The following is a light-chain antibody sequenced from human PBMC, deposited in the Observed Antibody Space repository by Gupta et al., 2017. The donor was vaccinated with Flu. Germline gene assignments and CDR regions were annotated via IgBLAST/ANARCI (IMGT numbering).Light chain of an antibody. CDR1: QSVSTY. Sequence: EIVLTQSPATLSLSPGQRATLSCRASQSVSTYLAWYQQKPGQAPRLLIFDASNRATGVPARFSGSGYGTDFTLTISIREPEDFAVYFCQQRRKSPPLAFGQGTRLEIK. J-gene: IGKJ5*01. CDR2: DAS. CDR3: QQRRKSPPLA. V-gene: IGKV3-11*01.